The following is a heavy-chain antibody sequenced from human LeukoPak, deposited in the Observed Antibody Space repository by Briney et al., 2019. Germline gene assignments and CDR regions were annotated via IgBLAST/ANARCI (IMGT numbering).Heavy chain of an antibody. CDR3: ARALLASSSYYYYYMDV. Sequence: GGSLRLSCAASGFTFSSYEMNWVRQAPGKGLEYVSAISSNGGSTYYANSVKGRFTISRDNSKNTLYLQMGSLRAEDMAVYYCARALLASSSYYYYYMDVWGKGTTVTVSS. CDR1: GFTFSSYE. CDR2: ISSNGGST. D-gene: IGHD2-15*01. V-gene: IGHV3-64*01. J-gene: IGHJ6*03.